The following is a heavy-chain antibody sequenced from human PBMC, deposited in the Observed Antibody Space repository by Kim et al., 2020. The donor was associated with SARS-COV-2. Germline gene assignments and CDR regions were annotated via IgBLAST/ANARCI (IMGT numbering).Heavy chain of an antibody. CDR1: GGSISSGDYY. V-gene: IGHV4-30-4*01. CDR2: IYYSGST. J-gene: IGHJ5*02. CDR3: ARSYSSSSVWFDP. Sequence: SETLSLTCTVSGGSISSGDYYWSWIRQPPGKGLEWIGYIYYSGSTYYNPSLKSRVTISVDTSKNQFSLKLSSVTAADTAVYYCARSYSSSSVWFDPWGQGTLVTVSS. D-gene: IGHD6-6*01.